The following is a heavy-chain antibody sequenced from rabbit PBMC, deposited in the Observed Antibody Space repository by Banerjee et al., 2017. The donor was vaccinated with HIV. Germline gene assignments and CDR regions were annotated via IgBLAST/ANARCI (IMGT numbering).Heavy chain of an antibody. D-gene: IGHD7-1*01. V-gene: IGHV1S45*01. Sequence: QEQLEESGGDLVKPEGSLTLTCTASGFTISTTYWICWVRQAPGKGLEWIACINTSSGSTVYATWAKGRFTISRTSSTTVALQMTSLTAADTATYFCARGGTYFTLWGQGTLVTVS. CDR1: GFTISTTYW. CDR3: ARGGTYFTL. J-gene: IGHJ4*01. CDR2: INTSSGST.